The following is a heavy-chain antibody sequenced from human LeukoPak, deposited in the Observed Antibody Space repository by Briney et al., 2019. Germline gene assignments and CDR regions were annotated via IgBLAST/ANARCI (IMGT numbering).Heavy chain of an antibody. J-gene: IGHJ4*02. CDR2: INHSGST. V-gene: IGHV4-34*01. Sequence: SETLSLTCAVYGGSFSGYYWSWIRQPPGKGLEWVGEINHSGSTNYNPSLKSRVTISVDTSKNQFSLKLSSVTATDTAVYYCARGLAFDYWGQGTLVTISS. CDR1: GGSFSGYY. CDR3: ARGLAFDY. D-gene: IGHD3-3*02.